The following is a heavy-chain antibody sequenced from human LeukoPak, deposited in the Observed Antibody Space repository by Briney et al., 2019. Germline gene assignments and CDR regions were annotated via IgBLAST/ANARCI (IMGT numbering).Heavy chain of an antibody. CDR2: INHSGST. Sequence: GSLRLSCAASGFTFSSYAMSWVRQPPGKGLEWIGEINHSGSTNYNPSLKSRVTISVGTSKNQFSLKLSSVTAADTAVYYCARGLLDYWGQGTLVTVSS. V-gene: IGHV4-34*01. CDR3: ARGLLDY. J-gene: IGHJ4*02. CDR1: GFTFSSYA.